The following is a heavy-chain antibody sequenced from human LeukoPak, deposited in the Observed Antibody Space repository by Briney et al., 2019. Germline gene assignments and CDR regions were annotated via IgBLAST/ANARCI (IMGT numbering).Heavy chain of an antibody. V-gene: IGHV1-69*01. J-gene: IGHJ6*02. CDR1: GGTFSSYA. D-gene: IGHD1-26*01. Sequence: SVKVSCKASGGTFSSYAISWVQQAPGQGLEWMGGIIPIFGTANYALKFQGRVTITADESTSTAYMELSSLRSEDTAVYYCASAVVGATDYYYYGMDVWGQGTTVTVSS. CDR3: ASAVVGATDYYYYGMDV. CDR2: IIPIFGTA.